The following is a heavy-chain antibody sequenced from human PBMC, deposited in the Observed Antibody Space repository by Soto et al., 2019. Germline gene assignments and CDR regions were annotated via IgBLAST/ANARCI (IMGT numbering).Heavy chain of an antibody. CDR1: GYNLTNYF. J-gene: IGHJ4*02. D-gene: IGHD1-26*01. Sequence: QVQLVQSGAEVKKPGASVKISCKASGYNLTNYFLHWVRQAPGQGLEWMGVINPSDGRSAYAQRLQGRVTLTGDTSTSTVYMERSSLRSEDTAVYLYAREAVVGANPRSHFDLWGQGTLGTV. CDR2: INPSDGRS. V-gene: IGHV1-46*01. CDR3: AREAVVGANPRSHFDL.